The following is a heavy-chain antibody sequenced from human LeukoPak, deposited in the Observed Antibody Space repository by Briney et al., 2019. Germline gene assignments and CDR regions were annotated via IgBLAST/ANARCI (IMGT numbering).Heavy chain of an antibody. J-gene: IGHJ4*02. CDR2: ISTSGNT. D-gene: IGHD1-1*01. CDR3: ARGDFATGFFTH. Sequence: SQTQSLTCTVSGGSLTNGPFYWSWIRQPAGKGLEWIGRISTSGNTNYRASLDSRVTISIDTSKNEFSLQLTSVAAADTAMYFCARGDFATGFFTHWGQGILVTVSS. V-gene: IGHV4-61*02. CDR1: GGSLTNGPFY.